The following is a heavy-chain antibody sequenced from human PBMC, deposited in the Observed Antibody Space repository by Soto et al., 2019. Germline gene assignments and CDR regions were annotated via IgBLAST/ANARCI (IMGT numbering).Heavy chain of an antibody. J-gene: IGHJ4*02. CDR1: GGSISSSNW. V-gene: IGHV4-4*02. Sequence: SETLSLTCAVSGGSISSSNWWSWVRQPPGKGLEWIGEIYHSGSTNYNPSLKSRVTISVDKSKNQFSLKLSSVTAADTAVYYCARRNPSDYDFWSGPFGPSQSEYYFDYWGQGTLVTVSS. CDR3: ARRNPSDYDFWSGPFGPSQSEYYFDY. D-gene: IGHD3-3*01. CDR2: IYHSGST.